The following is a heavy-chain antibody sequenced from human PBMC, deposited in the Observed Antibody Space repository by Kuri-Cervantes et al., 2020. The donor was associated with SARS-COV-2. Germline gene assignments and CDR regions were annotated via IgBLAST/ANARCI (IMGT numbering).Heavy chain of an antibody. Sequence: GESLKISCAASGFTFSSYAMSWVRQAPGKGLEWVSAISGSGGNTYYADSVKGRFTISRDNSKNTLYLQMNSLRAEDTAVYYCAKDITGVVPYYYYGMDVWGQGTTVTVSS. J-gene: IGHJ6*02. CDR2: ISGSGGNT. CDR3: AKDITGVVPYYYYGMDV. CDR1: GFTFSSYA. V-gene: IGHV3-23*01. D-gene: IGHD1-20*01.